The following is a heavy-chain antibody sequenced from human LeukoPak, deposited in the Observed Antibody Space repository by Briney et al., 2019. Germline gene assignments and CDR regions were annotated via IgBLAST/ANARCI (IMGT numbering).Heavy chain of an antibody. CDR1: GFTFSSYG. CDR3: LQYGAGST. V-gene: IGHV3-30*02. Sequence: GGSLRLSCAASGFTFSSYGMHWVRQAPGKGLEWVAFIRYDGSNKYYADSVKGRFTISRDNAKHSLYLQMNSLRAEDTALSYCLQYGAGSTWGQGTLVTVSS. J-gene: IGHJ4*02. D-gene: IGHD3-10*01. CDR2: IRYDGSNK.